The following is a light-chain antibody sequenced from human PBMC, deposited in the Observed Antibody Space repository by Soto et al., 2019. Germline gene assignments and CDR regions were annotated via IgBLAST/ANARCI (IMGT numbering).Light chain of an antibody. CDR1: QSVSNNY. CDR3: QQHGSSPPYT. V-gene: IGKV3-20*01. Sequence: EVVLTQSPGTLSLSPGERATLSCRASQSVSNNYLAWYQQKPGQAPRLLIFGSSDRATGIPDSFSGSGSGREFTLPISSLEPADFAVYYCQQHGSSPPYTFGQGTKLEIK. J-gene: IGKJ2*01. CDR2: GSS.